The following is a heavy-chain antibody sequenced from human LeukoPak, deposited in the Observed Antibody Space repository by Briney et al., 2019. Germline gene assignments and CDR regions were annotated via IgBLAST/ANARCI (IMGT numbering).Heavy chain of an antibody. D-gene: IGHD6-13*01. Sequence: GGSLRLSCAASGFTFSDYYMSWIRQAPGKGLVWVSRIKSDGSSTTYADSVKGRFTISRDNAKNTLYLQMNSLRAEDTAVYYCTRRAAALDAFDIWGQGTMVTVSS. CDR1: GFTFSDYY. CDR2: IKSDGSST. CDR3: TRRAAALDAFDI. J-gene: IGHJ3*02. V-gene: IGHV3-74*01.